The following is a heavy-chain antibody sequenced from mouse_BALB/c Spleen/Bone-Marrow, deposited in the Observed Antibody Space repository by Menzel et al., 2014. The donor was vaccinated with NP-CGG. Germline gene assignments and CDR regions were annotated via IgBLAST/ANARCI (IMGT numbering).Heavy chain of an antibody. CDR1: GFNIKDTY. CDR3: ARQVFAIYWYFDV. D-gene: IGHD1-3*01. Sequence: EVKVVESGAELVKPGASVKLSCSASGFNIKDTYMHWVKQRPEQGLEWIGRIDPANGNTKYDPKFQDEATITADTSSNTVDLQLSSLTFEDTAVYYCARQVFAIYWYFDVWGAGTTVTVSS. V-gene: IGHV14-3*02. J-gene: IGHJ1*01. CDR2: IDPANGNT.